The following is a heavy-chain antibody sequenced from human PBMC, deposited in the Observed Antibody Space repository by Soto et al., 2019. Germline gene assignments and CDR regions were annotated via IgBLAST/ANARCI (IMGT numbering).Heavy chain of an antibody. D-gene: IGHD1-26*01. V-gene: IGHV1-18*01. CDR1: GYTVTSYG. CDR3: ARVRWELPSGDAFDI. CDR2: ISAYNGNT. Sequence: ASVKVSCKASGYTVTSYGSSWVRQAPGQGLEWMGWISAYNGNTNYAQKLQGRVTMTTDTSTSTAYMELRSLRSDDTAVYYCARVRWELPSGDAFDIWGQGTMVTVSS. J-gene: IGHJ3*02.